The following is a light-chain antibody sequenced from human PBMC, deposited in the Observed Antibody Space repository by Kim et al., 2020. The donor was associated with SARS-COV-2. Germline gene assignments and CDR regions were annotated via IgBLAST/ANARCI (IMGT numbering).Light chain of an antibody. CDR3: QQVNSFPLT. J-gene: IGKJ4*01. Sequence: SSVGDRVTITCRASQGISSLLALYQQKPGKAPKLLIYASSSLQSGVPSRFSGSGSGTEFSLTISSLQPEDFATYYCQQVNSFPLTFGGGTKVDIK. CDR2: ASS. CDR1: QGISSL. V-gene: IGKV1-12*01.